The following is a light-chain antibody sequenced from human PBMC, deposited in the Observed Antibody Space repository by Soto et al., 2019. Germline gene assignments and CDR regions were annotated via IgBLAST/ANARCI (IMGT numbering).Light chain of an antibody. V-gene: IGKV3-20*01. CDR2: AAS. Sequence: EIVLTQSPDTISLSVGERATLSCRASQTVNSGYLAWYQQKPGQAPRLVIFAASLRATGIPDRFSGSGSGTDFTLSINRLEPEDFAVYYCHQYSSSPNTFGQGTKVDIK. CDR3: HQYSSSPNT. CDR1: QTVNSGY. J-gene: IGKJ2*01.